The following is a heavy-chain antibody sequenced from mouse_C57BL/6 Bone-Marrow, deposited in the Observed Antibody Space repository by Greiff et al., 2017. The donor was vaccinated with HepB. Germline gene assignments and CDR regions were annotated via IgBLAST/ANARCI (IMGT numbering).Heavy chain of an antibody. V-gene: IGHV5-15*01. D-gene: IGHD2-2*01. CDR1: GFTFSDYG. J-gene: IGHJ2*01. Sequence: EVQLVESGGGLVQPGGSLKLSCAASGFTFSDYGMAWVRQAPRRGPEWVAFISNLAYSIYYADTVTGRFTISRANAKNTLYLEMSSLRSEDTAMYYCARPYGYRGYWGQGTTLTVSS. CDR2: ISNLAYSI. CDR3: ARPYGYRGY.